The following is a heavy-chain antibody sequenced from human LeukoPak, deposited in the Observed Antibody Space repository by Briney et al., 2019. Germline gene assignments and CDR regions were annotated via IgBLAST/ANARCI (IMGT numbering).Heavy chain of an antibody. CDR2: IYSGGST. V-gene: IGHV3-53*04. CDR3: ARGLELLSGAFDI. J-gene: IGHJ3*02. CDR1: GFTVSSNY. D-gene: IGHD1-7*01. Sequence: GGSLRPSCAASGFTVSSNYMSWVRQAPGKGLEWVSVIYSGGSTYYADSVKGRFTISRHNSKNTLYLQMNSLRAEDTAVYYCARGLELLSGAFDIWGQGTMVTVSS.